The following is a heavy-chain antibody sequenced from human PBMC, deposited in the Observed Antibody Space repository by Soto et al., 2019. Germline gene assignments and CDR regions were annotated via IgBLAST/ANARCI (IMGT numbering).Heavy chain of an antibody. CDR2: IYYSGST. V-gene: IGHV4-39*01. CDR1: GGSISSSSYY. CDR3: ASPLRNYYDSSGYYSN. Sequence: SETLSLTCTVSGGSISSSSYYWGWIRQPPGKGLEWIGSIYYSGSTYYNPSLKSRVTISVDTSKNQFSLKLSSVTAADTAVYYCASPLRNYYDSSGYYSNWGQGTLVTVSS. J-gene: IGHJ4*02. D-gene: IGHD3-22*01.